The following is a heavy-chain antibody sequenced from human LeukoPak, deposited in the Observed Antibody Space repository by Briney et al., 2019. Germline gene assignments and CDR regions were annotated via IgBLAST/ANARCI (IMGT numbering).Heavy chain of an antibody. CDR1: GYTFTGSY. J-gene: IGHJ4*02. D-gene: IGHD3-9*01. CDR2: INPNSGGT. Sequence: ASVKVSCKASGYTFTGSYMHWVRQAPGQGLEWMAWINPNSGGTEYAQKFQGRVTMTRDTSISTAYMELSRLRSDDTAVYYCARHNIMTDNFDDWGQGTLVTVSS. CDR3: ARHNIMTDNFDD. V-gene: IGHV1-2*02.